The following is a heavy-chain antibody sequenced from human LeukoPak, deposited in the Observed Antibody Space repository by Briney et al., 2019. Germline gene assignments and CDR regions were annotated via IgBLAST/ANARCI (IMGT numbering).Heavy chain of an antibody. D-gene: IGHD3-16*02. CDR2: ISYDGSNK. CDR1: GFTFSSYA. J-gene: IGHJ4*02. V-gene: IGHV3-30*04. CDR3: ARDGRSRGLSHVNFDY. Sequence: GRSLRLSCAASGFTFSSYAMHWVRQAPGKGLEWVAVISYDGSNKYYAVSVKGRFTMSRDNAKNSLYLQLNSPRAEDTAAYYCARDGRSRGLSHVNFDYWGQGILVTVSS.